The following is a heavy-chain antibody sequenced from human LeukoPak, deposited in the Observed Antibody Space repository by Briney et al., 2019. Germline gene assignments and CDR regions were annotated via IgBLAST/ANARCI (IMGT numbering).Heavy chain of an antibody. Sequence: GASVMVSCKASGYTFTIYYMHWVRQAPGQGLEWMGIINPSGGSTASAQKFQGRVTMTRDTSTNTVYMELSSLRSEDTAVYYCARDSSSSSVDYWGQGTLVTVSS. D-gene: IGHD6-13*01. CDR1: GYTFTIYY. CDR3: ARDSSSSSVDY. J-gene: IGHJ4*02. CDR2: INPSGGST. V-gene: IGHV1-46*01.